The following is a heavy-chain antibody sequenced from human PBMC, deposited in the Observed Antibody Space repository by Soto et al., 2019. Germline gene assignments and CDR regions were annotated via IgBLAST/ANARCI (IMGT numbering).Heavy chain of an antibody. V-gene: IGHV1-58*01. Sequence: QMQLVQSGPEVKKPGTSVKVSCKASGFTFTSSAVQWVRQARGQRLGWIGWIVVGSGNTNSAQKFQERVTITRDMSTSTAYMEPSSLRSEDTAVYYCAADCRLGSYWGRYYCCGMDVWGEGTTVTVSS. CDR2: IVVGSGNT. CDR3: AADCRLGSYWGRYYCCGMDV. CDR1: GFTFTSSA. D-gene: IGHD7-27*01. J-gene: IGHJ6*04.